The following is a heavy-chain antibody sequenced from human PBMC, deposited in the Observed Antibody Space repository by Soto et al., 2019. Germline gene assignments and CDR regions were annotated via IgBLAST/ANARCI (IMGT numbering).Heavy chain of an antibody. CDR3: ARDLAVAGLDAFDI. Sequence: PGGSLRLSCAAFGFTFSDYYMSWIRQAPGKGLEWVSYISSSSSYTNYADSVKGRFTISRDNAKNSLYLQMNSLRAEDTAVYYCARDLAVAGLDAFDIWGQGTMVTVSS. J-gene: IGHJ3*02. CDR2: ISSSSSYT. CDR1: GFTFSDYY. V-gene: IGHV3-11*06. D-gene: IGHD6-19*01.